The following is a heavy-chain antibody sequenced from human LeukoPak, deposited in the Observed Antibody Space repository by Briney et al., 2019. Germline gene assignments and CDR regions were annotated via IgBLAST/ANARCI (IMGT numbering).Heavy chain of an antibody. CDR2: ISSSCSTI. V-gene: IGHV3-48*01. CDR3: AKTQDLFWSGYYFDY. CDR1: GFTFSSYS. J-gene: IGHJ4*02. D-gene: IGHD3-3*01. Sequence: GGSVRLSCAASGFTFSSYSMNWVRQAPGKGLEGVSYISSSCSTIYYADSLKGRFTIFRDNSKNTLYLQMNSLRAEATAVYYCAKTQDLFWSGYYFDYWGQGTLVTVSS.